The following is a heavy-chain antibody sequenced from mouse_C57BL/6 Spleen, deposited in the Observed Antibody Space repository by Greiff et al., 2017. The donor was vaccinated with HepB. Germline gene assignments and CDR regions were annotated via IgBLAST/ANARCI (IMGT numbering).Heavy chain of an antibody. V-gene: IGHV1-15*01. Sequence: QVQLQQSGAELVRPGASVTLSCKASGYTFTDYEMHWVKQTPVHGLEWIGAIDPETGGTAYNQKFKGKAILTADKSSSTAYMELRSLTSEDSAVYYWKRWGVILYDFDYWGQGTTLTVSS. D-gene: IGHD1-1*01. CDR2: IDPETGGT. J-gene: IGHJ2*01. CDR3: KRWGVILYDFDY. CDR1: GYTFTDYE.